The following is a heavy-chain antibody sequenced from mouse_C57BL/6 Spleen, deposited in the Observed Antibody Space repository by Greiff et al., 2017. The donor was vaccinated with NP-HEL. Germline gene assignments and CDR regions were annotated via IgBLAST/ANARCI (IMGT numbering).Heavy chain of an antibody. V-gene: IGHV1-4*01. CDR3: ASLITTVVAFDY. CDR2: INPSSGYT. J-gene: IGHJ2*01. CDR1: GYTFTSYT. Sequence: QVQLKQSGAELARPGASVKMSCKASGYTFTSYTMHWVKQRPGQGLEWIGYINPSSGYTKYNQKFKDKATLTADKSSSTAYMQLSSLTSEDSAVYYCASLITTVVAFDYWGQGTTLTVSS. D-gene: IGHD1-1*01.